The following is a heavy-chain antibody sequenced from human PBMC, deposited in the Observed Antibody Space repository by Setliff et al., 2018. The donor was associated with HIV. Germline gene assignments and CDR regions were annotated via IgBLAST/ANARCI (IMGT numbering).Heavy chain of an antibody. CDR1: GGSISSSSYY. CDR2: IYYSGST. V-gene: IGHV4-39*01. Sequence: SETLSLTCTVSGGSISSSSYYWGWIRQPPGKGLEWIGSIYYSGSTYYNPSLKSRVTISVDTSKKQFSLKLSSVTAADAAVYYCARRSATHGNWNFDLWGRGTLVTVSS. CDR3: ARRSATHGNWNFDL. J-gene: IGHJ2*01.